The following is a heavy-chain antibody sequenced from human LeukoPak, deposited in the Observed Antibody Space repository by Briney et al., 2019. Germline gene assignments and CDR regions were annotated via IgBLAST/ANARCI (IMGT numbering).Heavy chain of an antibody. V-gene: IGHV4-4*07. J-gene: IGHJ6*02. CDR3: ARDREMATINGDIYYYYYGMDV. CDR2: IYTSGST. CDR1: GGSISSYY. Sequence: PSETLSLTCTVSGGSISSYYWSWIRQPAGKGLEWIGRIYTSGSTNYNPSLKSRVTMSVDTSKNQFSLKLSSVTAADTAVYYCARDREMATINGDIYYYYYGMDVWGQGTTVTVSS. D-gene: IGHD5-24*01.